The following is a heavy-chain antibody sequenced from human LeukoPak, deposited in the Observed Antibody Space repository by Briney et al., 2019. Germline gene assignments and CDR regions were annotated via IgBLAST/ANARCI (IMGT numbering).Heavy chain of an antibody. Sequence: GGSLRLSCAASGITFSSYGMSWVRQAPGKGLEWVSSISSTGGTTYYADSVKGRFTISRDNSKNTLYLQMNSLRAEDTAVYYCARGHYYDSSGYYIGDLWGQGTLVTVSS. CDR3: ARGHYYDSSGYYIGDL. CDR1: GITFSSYG. CDR2: ISSTGGTT. J-gene: IGHJ5*02. D-gene: IGHD3-22*01. V-gene: IGHV3-23*01.